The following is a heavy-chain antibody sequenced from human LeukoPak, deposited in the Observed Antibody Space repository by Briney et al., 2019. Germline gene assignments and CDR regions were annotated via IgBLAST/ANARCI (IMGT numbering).Heavy chain of an antibody. J-gene: IGHJ3*02. CDR2: IYYSGST. Sequence: PSETLSLTCTVSGGSISSCDYYWSRLRQPPGQGLEWIGYIYYSGSTYYNPSLKSRVTISVDTSKNQFSLKLSSVTAADTAVYYCARVDDAFDIWGQGTMVTVSS. CDR3: ARVDDAFDI. V-gene: IGHV4-30-4*08. CDR1: GGSISSCDYY.